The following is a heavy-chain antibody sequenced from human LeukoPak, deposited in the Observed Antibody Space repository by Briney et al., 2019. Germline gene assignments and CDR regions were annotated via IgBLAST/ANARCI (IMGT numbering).Heavy chain of an antibody. CDR1: GGSFSGYC. CDR2: INHSGST. CDR3: ARVPRISSSWYYWFDP. V-gene: IGHV4-34*01. J-gene: IGHJ5*02. D-gene: IGHD6-13*01. Sequence: SETLSLTCAVYGGSFSGYCWSWIRQPPGKGLEWIGEINHSGSTNYNPSLKSRVTISVDPSKNQFSLKLSSVTAADTAVYYCARVPRISSSWYYWFDPWGQGTLVTVSS.